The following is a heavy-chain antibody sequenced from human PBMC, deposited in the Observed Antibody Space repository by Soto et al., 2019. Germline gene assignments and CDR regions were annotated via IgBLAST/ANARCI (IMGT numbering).Heavy chain of an antibody. D-gene: IGHD4-4*01. CDR1: GFTFSSYG. V-gene: IGHV3-30*18. CDR2: ISYDGSNK. CDR3: AKEVNPGYYFDY. Sequence: PGGSLRLSCAASGFTFSSYGMHWVRQAPGKGLEWVAVISYDGSNKYYADSVKGRFTISRDNSKNTLYLQMNSLRAEDTAVYYCAKEVNPGYYFDYWGQGTLVTVSS. J-gene: IGHJ4*02.